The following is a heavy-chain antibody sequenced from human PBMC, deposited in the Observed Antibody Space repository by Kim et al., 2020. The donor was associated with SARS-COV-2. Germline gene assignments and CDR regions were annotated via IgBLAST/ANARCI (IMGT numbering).Heavy chain of an antibody. Sequence: GGSLRLSCAASGFTFSSYGMHWVRQAPGKGLEWVAVISYDGSNKYYADSVKGRFTISRDNSKNTLYLQMNSLRAEDTAVYYCANPNIVGATTLDDENYWGQGTLVTVSS. J-gene: IGHJ4*02. D-gene: IGHD1-26*01. V-gene: IGHV3-30*18. CDR2: ISYDGSNK. CDR1: GFTFSSYG. CDR3: ANPNIVGATTLDDENY.